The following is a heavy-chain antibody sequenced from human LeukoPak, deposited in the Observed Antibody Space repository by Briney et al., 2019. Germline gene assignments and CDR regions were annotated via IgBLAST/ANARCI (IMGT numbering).Heavy chain of an antibody. CDR1: GFTVTSHC. V-gene: IGHV3-30*03. CDR3: ARFGMFRATVTTGLDY. D-gene: IGHD4-11*01. CDR2: ISYDGSNK. Sequence: GGSLRLSCTASGFTVTSHCMSWVRQAPGKGLEWVAVISYDGSNKYYADSVKGRFTISRDNSKNTLYLQMNSLRAEDTAVYYCARFGMFRATVTTGLDYWGQGTLVTVSS. J-gene: IGHJ4*02.